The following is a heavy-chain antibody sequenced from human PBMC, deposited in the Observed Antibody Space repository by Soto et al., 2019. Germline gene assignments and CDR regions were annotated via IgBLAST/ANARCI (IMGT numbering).Heavy chain of an antibody. CDR1: GGTFSSYA. CDR3: ARARDGAMVRSYWYLDL. V-gene: IGHV1-69*13. D-gene: IGHD3-10*01. Sequence: SVKVSCKASGGTFSSYAISWVRQAPGQGLEWMGGVTPIFGTGNYARKFQGRVTITADESTSTAYMELSGLRSEDTAVYYCARARDGAMVRSYWYLDLWGRGTPVTVS. CDR2: VTPIFGTG. J-gene: IGHJ2*01.